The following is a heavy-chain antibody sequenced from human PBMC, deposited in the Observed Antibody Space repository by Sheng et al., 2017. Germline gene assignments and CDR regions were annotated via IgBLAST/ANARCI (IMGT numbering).Heavy chain of an antibody. CDR2: INDGGST. V-gene: IGHV4-34*01. D-gene: IGHD2-8*01. CDR1: GGSFSGYY. Sequence: QVQLQQWVAGLLKPSETLSLTCAVYGGSFSGYYWSWIRQAPGKGLEWIGEINDGGSTNYNPSLESRVTTSVDTTRKQFSLKLNSLTAADTAVYYCARRSRPPGYCPHGVCYTRWFDSWGQGTLVTVSS. J-gene: IGHJ5*01. CDR3: ARRSRPPGYCPHGVCYTRWFDS.